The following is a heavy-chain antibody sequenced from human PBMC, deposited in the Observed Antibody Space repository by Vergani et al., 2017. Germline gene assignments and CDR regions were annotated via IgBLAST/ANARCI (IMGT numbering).Heavy chain of an antibody. CDR2: IWYDGSNT. J-gene: IGHJ4*02. V-gene: IGHV3-33*01. Sequence: QVQLVESGGGVVQPGGSLRLSCAASGFTFNSYGMHWVRQAPGKGLEWVAIIWYDGSNTYYADSVKGRFTISRDNSKNTLSLQMNSLTAEDTAIYYCAGPQGTSAYYYGGFDYWGQGILVTVSS. CDR1: GFTFNSYG. D-gene: IGHD3-22*01. CDR3: AGPQGTSAYYYGGFDY.